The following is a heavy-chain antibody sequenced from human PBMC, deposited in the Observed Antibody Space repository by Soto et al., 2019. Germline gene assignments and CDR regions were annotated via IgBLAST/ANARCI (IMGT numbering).Heavy chain of an antibody. V-gene: IGHV3-23*01. CDR2: ISGSGGST. CDR1: GFTFSSYA. D-gene: IGHD3-3*01. CDR3: AKASRIRFLVPKTSKVETEKNYYYYYMDV. Sequence: PGGSLRLSCAASGFTFSSYAMSWVRQAPGKGLEWVSAISGSGGSTYYADSVKGRFTISRDNSKNTLYLQMNSLRAEDTAVYYCAKASRIRFLVPKTSKVETEKNYYYYYMDVWGKGTTVTVSS. J-gene: IGHJ6*03.